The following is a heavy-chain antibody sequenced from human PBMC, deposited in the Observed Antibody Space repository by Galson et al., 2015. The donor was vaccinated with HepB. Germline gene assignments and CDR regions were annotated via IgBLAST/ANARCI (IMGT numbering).Heavy chain of an antibody. V-gene: IGHV3-48*02. CDR2: ISSSSSTI. Sequence: SLRLSCAASGFTFSSYSMNWVRQAPGKGLEWVSYISSSSSTIYYADSVKGRFTISRDNAKNSLYLQMNSLRDEDTAVYYCARERGNYDSSGYYRPEADYWGQGTLVTVSS. D-gene: IGHD3-22*01. CDR3: ARERGNYDSSGYYRPEADY. CDR1: GFTFSSYS. J-gene: IGHJ4*02.